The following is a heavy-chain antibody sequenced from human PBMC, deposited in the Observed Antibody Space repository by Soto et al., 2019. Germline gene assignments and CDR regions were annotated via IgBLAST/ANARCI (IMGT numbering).Heavy chain of an antibody. CDR2: IYYSGST. Sequence: TSETLSLTCTVSGGSISSSSYYLGWIRQPPGKGLEWIGSIYYSGSTYYNPSLKSRVTISVDTSKNQFSLKLSSVTAADTAVYYCASHGRLEQWLAEYYFDYWGQGTLVTVSS. CDR1: GGSISSSSYY. V-gene: IGHV4-39*01. CDR3: ASHGRLEQWLAEYYFDY. D-gene: IGHD6-19*01. J-gene: IGHJ4*02.